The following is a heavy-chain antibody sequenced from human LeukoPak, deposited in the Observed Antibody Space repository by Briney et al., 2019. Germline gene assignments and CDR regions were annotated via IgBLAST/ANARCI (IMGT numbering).Heavy chain of an antibody. V-gene: IGHV3-53*01. J-gene: IGHJ4*02. CDR1: GFTVSSNY. CDR3: AKERDYGPADY. D-gene: IGHD4/OR15-4a*01. Sequence: GGSLRLSCAASGFTVSSNYMSWVRQAPGKGLEWVSVFYSGVGTYYADSVKGRFTVSRDNSKNTLFLQMNSLRAEDTAIYYCAKERDYGPADYWGQGTLVTVSS. CDR2: FYSGVGT.